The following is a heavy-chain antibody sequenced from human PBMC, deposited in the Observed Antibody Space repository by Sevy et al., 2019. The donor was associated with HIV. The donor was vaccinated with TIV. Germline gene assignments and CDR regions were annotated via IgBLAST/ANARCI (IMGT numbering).Heavy chain of an antibody. D-gene: IGHD2-15*01. CDR2: ISGSGGST. Sequence: GGSLRLSCAASGFTFSNYAMSWVRQAPGKGLEWVSGISGSGGSTYYADSVKGRFTISRENSKNTLYLQMSSLRAEDTAVYYWARNPGYCSGGTCYWYFDLWGRGTLVTVSS. CDR1: GFTFSNYA. CDR3: ARNPGYCSGGTCYWYFDL. V-gene: IGHV3-23*01. J-gene: IGHJ2*01.